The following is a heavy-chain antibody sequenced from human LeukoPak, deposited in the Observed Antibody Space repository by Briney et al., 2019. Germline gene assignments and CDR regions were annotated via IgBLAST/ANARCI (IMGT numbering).Heavy chain of an antibody. J-gene: IGHJ5*02. CDR3: ARVRILTGYRWFDP. CDR2: IYYSGST. D-gene: IGHD3-9*01. Sequence: SQTLSLTCTVSGGSISSGDYYWSWIRQPPATGLEWIGYIYYSGSTYYNPSLKSRVSISVDTSKNQFSLKLSSVTAADTAVYYCARVRILTGYRWFDPWGQGTLVTVSS. CDR1: GGSISSGDYY. V-gene: IGHV4-30-4*08.